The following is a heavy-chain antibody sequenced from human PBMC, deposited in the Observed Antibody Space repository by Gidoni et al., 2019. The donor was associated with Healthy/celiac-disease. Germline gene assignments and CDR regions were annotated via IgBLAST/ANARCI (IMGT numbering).Heavy chain of an antibody. CDR1: GDSVSSNSAA. J-gene: IGHJ4*02. CDR3: ARGAEYYYDSSGYYRVFDY. V-gene: IGHV6-1*01. D-gene: IGHD3-22*01. Sequence: QVQLQQSGPGLVKPSQTLSLTCAISGDSVSSNSAAWNWIRQSPSRGLEWLGRTYYRSKWYNDYAVSVKSRITINPDTSKNQFSLQLNSVTPEDTAVYYCARGAEYYYDSSGYYRVFDYWGQGTLVTVSS. CDR2: TYYRSKWYN.